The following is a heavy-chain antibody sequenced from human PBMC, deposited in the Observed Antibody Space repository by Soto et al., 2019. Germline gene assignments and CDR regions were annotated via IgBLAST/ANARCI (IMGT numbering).Heavy chain of an antibody. CDR3: ARGGVADIVVTTLSCYYYCMDV. CDR1: GYTFTSYG. Sequence: QVQLVQSGAEVKKPGASVKVSCKASGYTFTSYGISWVRQAPGQGLEWMGWISAYNGNTNYAQKLQRRVTMTTDTPASGAYLDLRSLRSDDTAVYYCARGGVADIVVTTLSCYYYCMDVWGKGTTVTVSS. J-gene: IGHJ6*03. CDR2: ISAYNGNT. D-gene: IGHD5-12*01. V-gene: IGHV1-18*01.